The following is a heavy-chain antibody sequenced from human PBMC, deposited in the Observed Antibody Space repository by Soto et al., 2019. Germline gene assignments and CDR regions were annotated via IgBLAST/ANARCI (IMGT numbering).Heavy chain of an antibody. CDR3: TRDASRDSSARGWFDP. CDR1: GFTFRSFT. J-gene: IGHJ5*02. Sequence: KAGGSLRLSCAASGFTFRSFTMNWVRQAPGKGLEWVSTISSNSAYIYYTDALRGRFTISRDNAKNSLHLQMNSLRAEDTAVYYCTRDASRDSSARGWFDPWGQGTLVTVSS. CDR2: ISSNSAYI. V-gene: IGHV3-21*01. D-gene: IGHD6-13*01.